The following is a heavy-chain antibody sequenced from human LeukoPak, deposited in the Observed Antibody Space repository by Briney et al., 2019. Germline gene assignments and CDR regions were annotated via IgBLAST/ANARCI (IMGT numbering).Heavy chain of an antibody. CDR1: GLVFDNFA. V-gene: IGHV3-23*01. J-gene: IGHJ4*02. D-gene: IGHD3-10*01. Sequence: PGGSLRLSCAASGLVFDNFAMSWVRQAPGQGLVWVSTVSSSGSSTYYADSVKGRFTVSRDNSKNTLYLQMNSLGVEDTAVYYCATQLLWFGESVEEGYWGQGTLVTVSS. CDR2: VSSSGSST. CDR3: ATQLLWFGESVEEGY.